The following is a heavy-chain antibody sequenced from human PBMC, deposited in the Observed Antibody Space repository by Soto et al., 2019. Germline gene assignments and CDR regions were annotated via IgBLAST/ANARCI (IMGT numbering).Heavy chain of an antibody. CDR1: GFTFSSYA. J-gene: IGHJ6*02. D-gene: IGHD3-10*01. CDR2: ISYDGSNK. CDR3: AREGTMVRGVKYYYYGMDV. V-gene: IGHV3-30-3*01. Sequence: QVQLVESGGGVVQPGRSLRLSCAASGFTFSSYAMHWVRQAPGKGLEWVAVISYDGSNKYYADSVKGRFTISRDNYKNTLYLQMNSLRAEDTAVYYCAREGTMVRGVKYYYYGMDVWGQGTTVTVSS.